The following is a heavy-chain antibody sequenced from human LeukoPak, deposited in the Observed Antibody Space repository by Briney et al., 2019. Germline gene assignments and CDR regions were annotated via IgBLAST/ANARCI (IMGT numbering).Heavy chain of an antibody. CDR1: GGTFSPYA. J-gene: IGHJ3*02. Sequence: SVKVSCKASGGTFSPYAINWVRQAPGQGLEWMGGINPIFGTTNYAADFQGRVAISTDESTTTAYMEVSSLKSEDTAVYYCARGGYSLFDIWGQGTMVTVSS. CDR2: INPIFGTT. D-gene: IGHD5-18*01. CDR3: ARGGYSLFDI. V-gene: IGHV1-69*05.